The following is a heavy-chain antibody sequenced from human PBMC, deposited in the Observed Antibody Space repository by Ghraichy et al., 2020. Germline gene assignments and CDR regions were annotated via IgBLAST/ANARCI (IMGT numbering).Heavy chain of an antibody. CDR1: GGSFSGYY. CDR3: ARGRDRRRNGLYCSGGSCDYYYYGMDV. J-gene: IGHJ6*02. V-gene: IGHV4-34*01. D-gene: IGHD2-15*01. Sequence: SETLSLTCAVYGGSFSGYYWSWIRQPPGKGLEWIGEINHSGSTNYNPSLKSRVTISVDTSKNQFSLKLSSVTAADTAVYYCARGRDRRRNGLYCSGGSCDYYYYGMDVWGQGTTVTVSS. CDR2: INHSGST.